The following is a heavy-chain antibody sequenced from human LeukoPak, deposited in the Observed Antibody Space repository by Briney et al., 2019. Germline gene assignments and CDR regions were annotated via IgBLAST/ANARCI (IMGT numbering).Heavy chain of an antibody. CDR3: ARGRAVVIAMWMMTPQNWFDP. V-gene: IGHV1-3*03. J-gene: IGHJ5*02. CDR2: INTGNGNT. D-gene: IGHD2-21*01. Sequence: GASVKVSCKASGYTFTTYTIHWVRQAPGQRLEWMGWINTGNGNTRYSQEFQGRVTITRDTSASTAYMELSSLRSEDMAVYYCARGRAVVIAMWMMTPQNWFDPWGQGTLVTVSS. CDR1: GYTFTTYT.